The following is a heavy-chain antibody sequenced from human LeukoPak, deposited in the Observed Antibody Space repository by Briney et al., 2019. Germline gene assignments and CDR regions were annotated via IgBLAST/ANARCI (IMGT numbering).Heavy chain of an antibody. CDR2: IYYSGST. D-gene: IGHD3-3*01. CDR3: ARDKGWSSYWYFDL. V-gene: IGHV4-59*01. J-gene: IGHJ2*01. Sequence: NPSETLSLTRTVSGGSISSYYWSWIRQPPGKGLEWIGYIYYSGSTNYNPSLKSRVTISVDTSKNQFSLKLSSVTAADTAVYYCARDKGWSSYWYFDLWGRGTLVTVSS. CDR1: GGSISSYY.